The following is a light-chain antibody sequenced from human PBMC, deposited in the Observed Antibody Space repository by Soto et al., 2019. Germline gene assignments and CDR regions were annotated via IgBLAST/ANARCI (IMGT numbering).Light chain of an antibody. V-gene: IGLV2-23*01. J-gene: IGLJ1*01. Sequence: QSALTQPASVSGSPGQSITISCTGTSSDVGSYNLVSWYQQHPGKAPKLMIYEGSKRPSGVSSRFSGSKSGNTASLTISGLQAEDEADYYCSSYAASGTFYVFGTGTNVTVL. CDR3: SSYAASGTFYV. CDR2: EGS. CDR1: SSDVGSYNL.